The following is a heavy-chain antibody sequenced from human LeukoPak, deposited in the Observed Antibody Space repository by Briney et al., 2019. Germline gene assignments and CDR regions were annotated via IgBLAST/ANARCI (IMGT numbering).Heavy chain of an antibody. CDR2: IYTSGST. Sequence: PSETLSLTCTVSGGSNSSYYWSWIRQPAGKGLEWIGRIYTSGSTNYNPSLKSRVTMSVDTSKNQFSLKLSSVTAADTAVYYCARDLGYSSSWFTQAPHWFDPRGQGTLVTVSS. V-gene: IGHV4-4*07. J-gene: IGHJ5*02. D-gene: IGHD6-13*01. CDR1: GGSNSSYY. CDR3: ARDLGYSSSWFTQAPHWFDP.